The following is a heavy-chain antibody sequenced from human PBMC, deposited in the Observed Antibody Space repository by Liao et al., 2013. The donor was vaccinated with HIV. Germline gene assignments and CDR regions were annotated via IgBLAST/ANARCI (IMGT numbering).Heavy chain of an antibody. D-gene: IGHD6-6*01. CDR2: INHSGST. Sequence: QVQLQQWGAGLLKPSETLSLTCAVYGGSFSGYYWSWIRQPPGKGLEWIGEINHSGSTNYNPSLKSRVTISVDTSKNQFSLKLSSVTAADTAVYYCARGLGGSSANYWGQGNPGHRLL. V-gene: IGHV4-34*01. CDR3: ARGLGGSSANY. J-gene: IGHJ4*02. CDR1: GGSFSGYY.